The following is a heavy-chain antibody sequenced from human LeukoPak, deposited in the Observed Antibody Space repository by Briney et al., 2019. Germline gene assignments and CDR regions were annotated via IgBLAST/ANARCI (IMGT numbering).Heavy chain of an antibody. V-gene: IGHV1-46*01. CDR1: GGTFSSYV. J-gene: IGHJ3*02. Sequence: ASVKVSCKASGGTFSSYVISWVRQAPGQGLEWMGTINPSAGSTNYAQKFRGRVTMTRDTSTSTVYMDLSSLRSEDTAVYYCARHFDGQFDIWGQGTMVTVSS. D-gene: IGHD3-9*01. CDR3: ARHFDGQFDI. CDR2: INPSAGST.